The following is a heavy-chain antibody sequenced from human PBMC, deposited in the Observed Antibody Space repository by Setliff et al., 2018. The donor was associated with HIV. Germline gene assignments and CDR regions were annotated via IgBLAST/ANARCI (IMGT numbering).Heavy chain of an antibody. J-gene: IGHJ6*03. CDR3: ARASTGYSSIWYRNGLTYYNYMDV. Sequence: SETLSLTCTVSGGSISSHYWSWIRQPPGKGLEWIGYIYYSGSTNYNPSLKSRVSMSVDTSKNQFSLRLSSVTAADTAVFYCARASTGYSSIWYRNGLTYYNYMDVWGRGTKVTVSS. D-gene: IGHD6-13*01. CDR1: GGSISSHY. V-gene: IGHV4-59*11. CDR2: IYYSGST.